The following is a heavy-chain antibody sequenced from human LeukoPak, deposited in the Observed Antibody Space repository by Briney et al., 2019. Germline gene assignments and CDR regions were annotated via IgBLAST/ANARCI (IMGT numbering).Heavy chain of an antibody. CDR2: ISGSGGST. CDR1: GFTFSSYA. D-gene: IGHD3-22*01. CDR3: AKDPHDYYDSSGYYGY. Sequence: GGSLRLSCAASGFTFSSYAMSWLRQAPGKGLEWVSAISGSGGSTYCADSVKGRFTISRDNSKNTLYLQMNSLRAEDTAVYYCAKDPHDYYDSSGYYGYWGQGTLVTVSS. J-gene: IGHJ4*02. V-gene: IGHV3-23*01.